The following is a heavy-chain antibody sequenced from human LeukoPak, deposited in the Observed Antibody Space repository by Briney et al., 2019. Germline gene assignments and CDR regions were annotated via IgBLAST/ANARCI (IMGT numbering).Heavy chain of an antibody. CDR2: IHYSGST. J-gene: IGHJ4*02. V-gene: IGHV4-59*02. CDR3: ARDLGVRGVIGIDYFDY. Sequence: SESLSLTCTVSSDSVNNNYWSWIRQPQGKGLEWFGNIHYSGSTNYNPSLKSLVTISIDTSKSQFSLKLTSVTAPDTAVYFCARDLGVRGVIGIDYFDYWGQGTLVTVSS. D-gene: IGHD3-10*01. CDR1: SDSVNNNY.